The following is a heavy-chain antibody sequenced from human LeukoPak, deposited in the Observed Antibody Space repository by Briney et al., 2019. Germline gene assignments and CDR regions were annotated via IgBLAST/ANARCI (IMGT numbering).Heavy chain of an antibody. V-gene: IGHV4-59*08. CDR3: ARRGNGQQLGSFDY. D-gene: IGHD6-13*01. CDR1: GGSISNYY. CDR2: IYYSGST. J-gene: IGHJ4*02. Sequence: PSETLSLTCTVSGGSISNYYWSWIRQPPGKGLEWIAYIYYSGSTHYNPSLKSRVTISVDTSKNQFSLNLSSVVAADTAVYYCARRGNGQQLGSFDYWGQGTLVTVSS.